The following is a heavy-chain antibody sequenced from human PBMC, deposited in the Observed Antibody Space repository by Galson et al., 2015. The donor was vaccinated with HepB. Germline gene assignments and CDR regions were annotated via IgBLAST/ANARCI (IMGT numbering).Heavy chain of an antibody. V-gene: IGHV3-74*01. CDR3: ARLAIGGRPDDY. CDR1: GFTFSSYW. J-gene: IGHJ4*02. D-gene: IGHD6-6*01. CDR2: INTDGSTT. Sequence: SLRLSCATSGFTFSSYWMHWVRQAPGEGLVWVSRINTDGSTTTYADSVKGRFTVSRDNAKNTLYLQMNSLRAEDTAVYYCARLAIGGRPDDYWGQGTLVTVSS.